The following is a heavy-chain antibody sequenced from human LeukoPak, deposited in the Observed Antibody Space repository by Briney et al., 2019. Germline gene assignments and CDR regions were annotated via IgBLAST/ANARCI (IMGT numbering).Heavy chain of an antibody. J-gene: IGHJ4*02. CDR1: GLTVSDNY. CDR3: ARDRSYDSSGYPFDF. V-gene: IGHV3-66*02. D-gene: IGHD3-22*01. CDR2: IYAGGST. Sequence: GGSLRLSCAASGLTVSDNYMTWVRQAPGKGLEWVSVIYAGGSTFYADSVKGRFTISRDNSKNTVYLQMNSLRAEDTAVYYCARDRSYDSSGYPFDFWGQGTLVTVSS.